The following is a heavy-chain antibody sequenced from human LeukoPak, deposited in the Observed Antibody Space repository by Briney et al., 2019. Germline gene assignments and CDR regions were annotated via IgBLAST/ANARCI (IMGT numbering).Heavy chain of an antibody. J-gene: IGHJ4*02. V-gene: IGHV1-69*04. CDR1: GGTFSSYA. CDR2: IIPILGIA. Sequence: ASVKVSRKASGGTFSSYAISWVRQAPGQGLEWMGRIIPILGIANYAQKFQGRVTITADRSTSTAYMELSSLRSEDTAVYYCANYGSGSSPYFDYWGQGTLVTVSS. CDR3: ANYGSGSSPYFDY. D-gene: IGHD3-10*01.